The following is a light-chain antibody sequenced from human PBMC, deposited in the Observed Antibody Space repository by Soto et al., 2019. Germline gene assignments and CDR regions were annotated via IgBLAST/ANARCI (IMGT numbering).Light chain of an antibody. Sequence: AIQLTQSPSSLSASVGDRVTITCRASQGIRSALGWYPQKPGKVPKLLIYAASTLQSGVPSRFSGSGSGTEFTLTISSLQPDDSATYYCQQYNTFLTFGGGTKVDIK. CDR1: QGIRSA. CDR2: AAS. CDR3: QQYNTFLT. J-gene: IGKJ4*01. V-gene: IGKV1-6*01.